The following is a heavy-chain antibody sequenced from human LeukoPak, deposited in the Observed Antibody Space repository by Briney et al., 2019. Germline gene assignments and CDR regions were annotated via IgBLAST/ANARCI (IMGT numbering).Heavy chain of an antibody. CDR2: IYYSGTT. J-gene: IGHJ4*02. V-gene: IGHV4-59*11. D-gene: IGHD3-10*01. CDR3: ARGGVAAKYYFDS. Sequence: SETLSLTCTVSGGSISPLYWSWIRQPPGKGLEFIGYIYYSGTTYYNPSLKSRVTLSVDTSKNQFSLKLSSVTAADTAVYYCARGGVAAKYYFDSWGQGTLVTVSS. CDR1: GGSISPLY.